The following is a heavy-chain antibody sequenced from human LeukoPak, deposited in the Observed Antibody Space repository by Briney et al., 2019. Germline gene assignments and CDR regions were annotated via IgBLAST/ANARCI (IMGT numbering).Heavy chain of an antibody. J-gene: IGHJ2*01. CDR3: ARALVGDPGVFDL. V-gene: IGHV4-34*01. D-gene: IGHD2-2*01. Sequence: SETLSLTCAVYGGSFSGYYWSWIRQPPGKGLEWIGEINHSGSTNYNPSLKSRVTISVDTSRNQFSLKLSSVTAADTAVYYCARALVGDPGVFDLWGRGTLVTVSS. CDR2: INHSGST. CDR1: GGSFSGYY.